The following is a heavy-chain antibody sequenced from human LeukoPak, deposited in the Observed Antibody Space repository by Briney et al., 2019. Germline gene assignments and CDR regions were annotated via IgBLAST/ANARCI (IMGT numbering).Heavy chain of an antibody. V-gene: IGHV3-30*03. CDR1: GFTFSSYG. CDR3: ARNQGASGSYSDYYFDY. J-gene: IGHJ4*02. Sequence: HPGRSLRLSCAASGFTFSSYGMHWVRQAPGKGLEWVAVISYDGSNKYYADSVKGRFTISRDNSKNTLYLQMNSLRAEDTAVYYCARNQGASGSYSDYYFDYWGQGTLVTVSS. D-gene: IGHD1-26*01. CDR2: ISYDGSNK.